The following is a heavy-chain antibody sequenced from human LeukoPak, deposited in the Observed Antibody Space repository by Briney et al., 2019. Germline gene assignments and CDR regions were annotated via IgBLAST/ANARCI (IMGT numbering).Heavy chain of an antibody. D-gene: IGHD3-16*02. J-gene: IGHJ5*02. CDR1: GGSISSSSYY. V-gene: IGHV4-39*07. CDR2: IYYSGST. CDR3: ARGRRDYVWGSYRLNWFDP. Sequence: SETLSLTCTVSGGSISSSSYYWGWIRQPPGKGLEWIGSIYYSGSTYYNPSLKSRVTISVDTSKNQFSLKLSSVTAADTAVYYCARGRRDYVWGSYRLNWFDPWGQGTLVTVSS.